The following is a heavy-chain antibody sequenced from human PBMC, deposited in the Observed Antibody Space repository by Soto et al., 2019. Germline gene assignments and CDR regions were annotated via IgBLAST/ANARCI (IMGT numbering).Heavy chain of an antibody. V-gene: IGHV3-9*01. CDR1: GFTFDDNA. CDR2: IIWNGGTI. CDR3: ARDMYFITAAGGGIDD. J-gene: IGHJ4*02. D-gene: IGHD6-25*01. Sequence: EVQLVESGGGLVQPGRSLRLSCAASGFTFDDNAMHWVRQSPGKGLGWVPGIIWNGGTIAYADSVKGRFTISRDNAKNSLVLQMNSLRAEDTALYYCARDMYFITAAGGGIDDWGQGTLVTVSS.